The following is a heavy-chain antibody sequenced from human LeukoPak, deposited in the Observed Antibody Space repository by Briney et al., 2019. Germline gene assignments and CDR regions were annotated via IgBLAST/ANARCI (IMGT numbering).Heavy chain of an antibody. V-gene: IGHV4-59*01. CDR2: IYSSGST. D-gene: IGHD5-12*01. CDR1: GGSISSYH. CDR3: ARGNSGYDYAFDI. J-gene: IGHJ3*02. Sequence: SETPSLTCTVSGGSISSYHWSWIRQPPGKGLQWIGFIYSSGSTNYNPSLKSRVTISLDTSKNQFSLRVSSVTSADTAVYYCARGNSGYDYAFDIWGQGTMVTVSS.